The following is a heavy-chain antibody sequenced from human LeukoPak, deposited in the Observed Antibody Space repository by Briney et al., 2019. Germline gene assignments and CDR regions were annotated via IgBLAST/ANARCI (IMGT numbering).Heavy chain of an antibody. CDR2: IKHSGST. CDR1: GGSFSAYY. V-gene: IGHV4-34*01. J-gene: IGHJ5*02. D-gene: IGHD6-13*01. CDR3: ARGRGARSSRWYNWFDP. Sequence: SETLSLTCAVYGGSFSAYYWSWIRQPPGKGLEWIGEIKHSGSTNYNPSLKSRVTISIDKSKNQFSLEMSSVTAADTAVYYCARGRGARSSRWYNWFDPWGQGTLVTVSS.